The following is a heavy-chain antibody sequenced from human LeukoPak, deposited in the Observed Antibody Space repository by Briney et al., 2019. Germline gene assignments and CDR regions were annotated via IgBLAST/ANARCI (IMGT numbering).Heavy chain of an antibody. J-gene: IGHJ4*02. Sequence: GGSLRLSCAASGFIFSSYWMDWVRQAPGKGLEWVANIKQDGSKKSYVDSVQGRFTISRDNAKNSLYLQMNSLRAEDPAIYYCTRVGYIDEGIDYWGQGTLVTVSS. CDR1: GFIFSSYW. CDR2: IKQDGSKK. CDR3: TRVGYIDEGIDY. V-gene: IGHV3-7*04. D-gene: IGHD5-24*01.